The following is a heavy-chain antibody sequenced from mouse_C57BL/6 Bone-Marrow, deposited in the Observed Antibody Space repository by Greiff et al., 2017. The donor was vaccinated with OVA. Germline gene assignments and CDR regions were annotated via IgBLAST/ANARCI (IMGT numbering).Heavy chain of an antibody. CDR1: GYTFTSYW. CDR3: AREVPYGSSFYWYFDV. V-gene: IGHV1-55*01. J-gene: IGHJ1*03. CDR2: IYPGSGST. D-gene: IGHD1-1*01. Sequence: QVQLQQPGAELVKPGASVKMSCKASGYTFTSYWITWVKQRPGQGLEWIGDIYPGSGSTNYNEKFKSKATLTVDTSSSTAYMQLIILTSEDSAVYYCAREVPYGSSFYWYFDVWGTGTTVTVSS.